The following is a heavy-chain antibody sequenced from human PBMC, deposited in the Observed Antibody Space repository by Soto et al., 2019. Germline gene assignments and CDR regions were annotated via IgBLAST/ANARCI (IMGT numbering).Heavy chain of an antibody. V-gene: IGHV4-34*01. J-gene: IGHJ6*02. D-gene: IGHD5-12*01. Sequence: SETLSLTCAVYGGSFSGYYWSWIRQPPGKGLEWIGEINHSGSTNYNPSLKSRVTLSVDTSKNQFSLKLSSVTAADTAVYYCARPRRGYSGYDWPYYYGMDVWGQGTTVTVSS. CDR1: GGSFSGYY. CDR3: ARPRRGYSGYDWPYYYGMDV. CDR2: INHSGST.